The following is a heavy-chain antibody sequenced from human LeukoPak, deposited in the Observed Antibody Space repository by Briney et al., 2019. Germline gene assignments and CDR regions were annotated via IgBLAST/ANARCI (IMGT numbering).Heavy chain of an antibody. D-gene: IGHD5-18*01. J-gene: IGHJ6*03. Sequence: PGGSLRLSCAASGFTFSSNAMSWVRQAPGKGLEWVSSITATGGSSYYADSVKGRFTISRDNSKNTLYLQMNSLRAEDTAVYYCAKFDGGQLWSPSYYYYMDVWGKGTTVTVSS. CDR1: GFTFSSNA. V-gene: IGHV3-23*01. CDR2: ITATGGSS. CDR3: AKFDGGQLWSPSYYYYMDV.